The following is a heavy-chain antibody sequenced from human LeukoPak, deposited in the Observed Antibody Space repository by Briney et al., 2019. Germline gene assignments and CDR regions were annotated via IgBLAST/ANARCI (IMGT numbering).Heavy chain of an antibody. CDR1: GFTFSSYA. Sequence: GGSLRLSCAASGFTFSSYAMHWVRQAPGKGLEWVAVISYDGSNKYYADSVKGRFTISRDNSKNTLYLQMNSLRAEDTAVYYCARVRHGSVRGGFDVWGQGTLVTVSS. J-gene: IGHJ3*01. CDR2: ISYDGSNK. V-gene: IGHV3-30-3*01. D-gene: IGHD3-10*01. CDR3: ARVRHGSVRGGFDV.